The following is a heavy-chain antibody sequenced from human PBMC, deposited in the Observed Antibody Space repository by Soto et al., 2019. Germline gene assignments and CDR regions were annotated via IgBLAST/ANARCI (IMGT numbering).Heavy chain of an antibody. Sequence: ASVKVSCKGSGGTFKNYAISWVRQAPGQGLEWVGGILPVFDELHYAPKLQGRVTITADEVTSTAHLELGSLTSEDTAVYFCARASDTSGYHYWGQGTLVTVSS. CDR1: GGTFKNYA. CDR2: ILPVFDEL. CDR3: ARASDTSGYHY. J-gene: IGHJ4*02. V-gene: IGHV1-69*13. D-gene: IGHD3-22*01.